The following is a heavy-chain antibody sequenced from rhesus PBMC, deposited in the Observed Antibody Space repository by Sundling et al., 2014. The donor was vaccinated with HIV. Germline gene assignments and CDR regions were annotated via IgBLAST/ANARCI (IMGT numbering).Heavy chain of an antibody. D-gene: IGHD5-12*01. V-gene: IGHV3-103*01. Sequence: EVQLVETGGGLVQPGGPVKVSCAASGFTFNSYGMSWVRQAPGRGLEWVSAINSRGSSTYYADSVKGRFTISRDNSKNTLSLQMNSLRAEDTAVYYCAKAEVQLQFPYFDYWGQGVLVTVSS. CDR1: GFTFNSYG. CDR2: INSRGSST. CDR3: AKAEVQLQFPYFDY. J-gene: IGHJ4*01.